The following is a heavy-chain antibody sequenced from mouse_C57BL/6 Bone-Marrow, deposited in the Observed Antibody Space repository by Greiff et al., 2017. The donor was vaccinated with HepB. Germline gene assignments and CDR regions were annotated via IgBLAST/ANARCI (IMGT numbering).Heavy chain of an antibody. CDR3: ARITTVVARNFDY. Sequence: VMLVESGPGLVQPSQSLSITCTVSGFSLTSYGVHWVRQSPGKGLEWLGVIWSGGSTDYNAAFISRLSISKDNSKSQVFFKMNSLQADDTAIYYCARITTVVARNFDYWGQGTTLTVSS. V-gene: IGHV2-2*01. CDR1: GFSLTSYG. CDR2: IWSGGST. D-gene: IGHD1-1*01. J-gene: IGHJ2*01.